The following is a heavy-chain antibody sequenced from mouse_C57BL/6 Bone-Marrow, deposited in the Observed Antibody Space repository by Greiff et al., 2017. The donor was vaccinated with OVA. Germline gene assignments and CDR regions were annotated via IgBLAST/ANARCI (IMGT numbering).Heavy chain of an antibody. V-gene: IGHV5-17*01. CDR1: GFTFSDYG. Sequence: DVKLVESGGGLVKPGGSLKLSCAASGFTFSDYGMHWVRQAPEKGLEWVAYISSGSSTIYYADTVKGRFTIARDNAKKNLFLQMTSLRSEDTAMYYCARNYDLYYAMDYWGQGTSVTVSS. CDR3: ARNYDLYYAMDY. D-gene: IGHD2-4*01. J-gene: IGHJ4*01. CDR2: ISSGSSTI.